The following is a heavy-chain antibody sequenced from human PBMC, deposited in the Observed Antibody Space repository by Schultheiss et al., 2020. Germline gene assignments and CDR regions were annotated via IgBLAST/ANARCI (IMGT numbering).Heavy chain of an antibody. D-gene: IGHD3-9*01. CDR1: GFTFDDYA. CDR3: AKDIDILTGYMAITFDY. CDR2: ISWNSGVI. J-gene: IGHJ4*02. V-gene: IGHV3-9*01. Sequence: GGSLRLSCAASGFTFDDYAIHWVRQAPGKGLEWVSGISWNSGVIDYADSVKGRFTFSTYSVKGRFTISRHNSKNSLFLQMNSLRGDDTAVYYCAKDIDILTGYMAITFDYWGQGTLVTVSS.